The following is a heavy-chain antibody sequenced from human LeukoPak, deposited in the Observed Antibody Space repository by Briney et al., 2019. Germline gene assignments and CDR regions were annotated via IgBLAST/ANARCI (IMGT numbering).Heavy chain of an antibody. CDR2: ISYSGDYI. CDR3: VRGRGAGPGAHFDY. V-gene: IGHV3-11*01. D-gene: IGHD3-10*01. J-gene: IGHJ4*02. CDR1: GLNFSDEY. Sequence: PGGSLSLSCAASGLNFSDEYMSWIREAPGKGLEWGSYISYSGDYIAYADSVKGRFTMSRDNAKNSLYLQMNSLRAQDAAAYYCVRGRGAGPGAHFDYWGQGTLVTVSS.